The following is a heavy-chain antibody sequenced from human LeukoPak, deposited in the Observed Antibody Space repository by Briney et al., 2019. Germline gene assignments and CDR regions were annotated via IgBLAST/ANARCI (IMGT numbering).Heavy chain of an antibody. J-gene: IGHJ5*02. CDR3: ARGNGGYCSGGSCYSDNWFDP. CDR2: IYHSGST. CDR1: GGSIGSGGYS. D-gene: IGHD2-15*01. V-gene: IGHV4-30-2*01. Sequence: PSQTLSLTCAVSGGSIGSGGYSWSWIRQPPGKGLEWIGYIYHSGSTYYNPSLKSRVTISVDRSKNQFSLKLSSVTAADTAVYYCARGNGGYCSGGSCYSDNWFDPWGQGTLVTVSS.